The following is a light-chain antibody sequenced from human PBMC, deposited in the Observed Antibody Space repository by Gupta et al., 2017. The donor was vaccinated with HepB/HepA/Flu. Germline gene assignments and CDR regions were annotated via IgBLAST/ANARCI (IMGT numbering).Light chain of an antibody. CDR2: KKD. CDR3: SAWDYSLSSVI. J-gene: IGLJ2*01. CDR1: SSNLGADY. Sequence: QSVLTKPPSASGTPGQGDTISCSGGSSNLGADYVSWYQHLPGTAPKPLIYKKDQRPSGVPDRFSGSKSGSSVSLTIVGLRSEDEADYYCSAWDYSLSSVIFGGGTKLTVL. V-gene: IGLV1-47*01.